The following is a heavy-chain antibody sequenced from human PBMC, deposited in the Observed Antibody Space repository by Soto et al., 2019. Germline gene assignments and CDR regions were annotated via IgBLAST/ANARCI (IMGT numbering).Heavy chain of an antibody. V-gene: IGHV1-3*01. J-gene: IGHJ4*02. CDR2: INAGNGNT. CDR1: GYTFTSYG. D-gene: IGHD3-22*01. Sequence: QVQLVQSGAEMKKPGASVKVSCKASGYTFTSYGIHWVRQAPGQRLEWMGWINAGNGNTKYSQKFQGRVTITRDTSASTAYMELSSLRSEDTAVYYCARSSGWYYVDYWGQGTRVTVSS. CDR3: ARSSGWYYVDY.